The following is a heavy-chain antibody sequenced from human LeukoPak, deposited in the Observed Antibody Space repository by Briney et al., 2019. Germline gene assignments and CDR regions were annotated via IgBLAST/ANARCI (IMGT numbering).Heavy chain of an antibody. Sequence: GGSLRLSCAASGFTFSSYWMHWVRQAPGKGLVWVSRINSDGSSTSYADSVKGRFTISRDNAKNTLYLQMNSLRAEDTAVYYCARDRPRDCGGNDNDAFDIWGQGTMVTVSS. J-gene: IGHJ3*02. CDR2: INSDGSST. CDR1: GFTFSSYW. V-gene: IGHV3-74*01. D-gene: IGHD4-23*01. CDR3: ARDRPRDCGGNDNDAFDI.